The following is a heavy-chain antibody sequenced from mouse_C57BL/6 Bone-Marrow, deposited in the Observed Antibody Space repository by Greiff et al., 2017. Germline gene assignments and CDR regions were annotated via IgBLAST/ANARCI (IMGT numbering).Heavy chain of an antibody. CDR3: ARSPITTVAYFDY. Sequence: QVQLKQSGPELVKPGASVQLSCKASGYTFTSYDINWVKQRPGQGLEWIGWIYPRDGSTKYNEKFKGKATLTVDTSSSTAYMELHSLTSEDSAVYFCARSPITTVAYFDYWGQGTTLTVSS. CDR2: IYPRDGST. CDR1: GYTFTSYD. V-gene: IGHV1-85*01. D-gene: IGHD1-1*01. J-gene: IGHJ2*01.